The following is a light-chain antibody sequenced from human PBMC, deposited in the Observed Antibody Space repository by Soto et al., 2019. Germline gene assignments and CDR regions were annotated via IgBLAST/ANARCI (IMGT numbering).Light chain of an antibody. V-gene: IGKV3-20*01. J-gene: IGKJ5*01. CDR2: GAF. Sequence: EILLTQTHGALSLSRGERSTLSCRASQSLSSSYFAWYQHKPGQGPRLLIYGAFTRATGIPDRFSGSGSGTDFTLTISRLEPEDFPVYYCQQHETLISFGQGTRLAIK. CDR1: QSLSSSY. CDR3: QQHETLIS.